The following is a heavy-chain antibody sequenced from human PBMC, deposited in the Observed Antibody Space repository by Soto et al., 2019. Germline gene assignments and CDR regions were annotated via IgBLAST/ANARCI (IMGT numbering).Heavy chain of an antibody. J-gene: IGHJ5*02. CDR2: IIPIFGTA. V-gene: IGHV1-69*13. CDR3: ARVGALLRFLEWLPSRTGWFDP. CDR1: GGTFSSYA. D-gene: IGHD3-3*01. Sequence: GASVKVSCKASGGTFSSYAISWVRQAPGQGLEWMGGIIPIFGTANYAQKFQGRVTITADESTSTAYMELSSLGSEDTAVYYCARVGALLRFLEWLPSRTGWFDPWGQGTLVTVSS.